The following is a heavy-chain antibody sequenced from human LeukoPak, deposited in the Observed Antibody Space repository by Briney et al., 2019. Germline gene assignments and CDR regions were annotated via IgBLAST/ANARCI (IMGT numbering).Heavy chain of an antibody. CDR1: GYTFTGYY. J-gene: IGHJ4*02. D-gene: IGHD3-22*01. Sequence: ASVKVPCKASGYTFTGYYMHWVRQAPGQGLEWMGRINPNSGGTNYAQKFQGRVTMTRDTSISTAYMELSRLRSDDTAVYYCARGGDYYDSSGQDYWGQGTLATVSS. CDR2: INPNSGGT. CDR3: ARGGDYYDSSGQDY. V-gene: IGHV1-2*06.